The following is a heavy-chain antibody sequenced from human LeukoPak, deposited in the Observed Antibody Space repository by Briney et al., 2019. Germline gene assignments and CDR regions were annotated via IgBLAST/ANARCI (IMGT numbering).Heavy chain of an antibody. J-gene: IGHJ3*02. CDR3: AKNYVDIVATITVHRALDAFDI. V-gene: IGHV3-30-3*01. Sequence: GGSLRLSCAASGFTFSSYAMHWVRQAPGKGLEWVAVISYDGSNKYYADSVKGRFTISRDNSKNTLYLQMNSLRAEDTAVYYCAKNYVDIVATITVHRALDAFDIWGQGTMVTVSS. D-gene: IGHD5-12*01. CDR2: ISYDGSNK. CDR1: GFTFSSYA.